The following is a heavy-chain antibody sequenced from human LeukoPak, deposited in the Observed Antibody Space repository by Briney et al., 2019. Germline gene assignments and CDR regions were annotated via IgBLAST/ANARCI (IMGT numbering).Heavy chain of an antibody. V-gene: IGHV3-21*01. CDR3: ARDQRGERWFDP. D-gene: IGHD3-10*01. J-gene: IGHJ5*02. Sequence: GGSLRLSCAASGFTFDSYAMNWVRQAPRKGLEWVSSISGGSSFIYYADSVKGRFTISRDNAKNSLYLQMNSLRAEDTAIYYCARDQRGERWFDPWGQGTLVTVSS. CDR2: ISGGSSFI. CDR1: GFTFDSYA.